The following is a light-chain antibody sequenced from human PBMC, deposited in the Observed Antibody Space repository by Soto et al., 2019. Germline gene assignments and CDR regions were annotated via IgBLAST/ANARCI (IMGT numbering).Light chain of an antibody. CDR1: QSVSSTY. Sequence: EIVLTQSPGTLSLSPGERATLSCRASQSVSSTYIAWYHQKPGQAPRLLIYGASSRATGIPDRFSGSGSGTDFTLTLRRLEPDDFAVYYCQQYGSSPTCGQGTRLEIQ. V-gene: IGKV3-20*01. CDR2: GAS. J-gene: IGKJ5*01. CDR3: QQYGSSPT.